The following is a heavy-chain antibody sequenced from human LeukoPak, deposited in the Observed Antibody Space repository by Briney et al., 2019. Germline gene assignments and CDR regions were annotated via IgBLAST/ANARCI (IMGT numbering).Heavy chain of an antibody. CDR3: ARDHHYGDYLDY. V-gene: IGHV3-30-3*01. CDR2: ISYDGSNK. Sequence: GRSLRLSCAASGFTFSSYAMHWVRQAPGKGLEWVAVISYDGSNKYYADSVKGRFTISRDNSKNTLYLQMNSLRAEDTAVYCCARDHHYGDYLDYWGQGTLVTVSS. D-gene: IGHD4-17*01. J-gene: IGHJ4*02. CDR1: GFTFSSYA.